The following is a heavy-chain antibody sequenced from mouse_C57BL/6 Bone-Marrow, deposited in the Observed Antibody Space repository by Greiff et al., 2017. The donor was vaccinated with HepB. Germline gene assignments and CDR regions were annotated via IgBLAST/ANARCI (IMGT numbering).Heavy chain of an antibody. CDR1: GFTFSNYW. V-gene: IGHV6-3*01. CDR2: IRLKSDNYAT. Sequence: EVKLEESGGGLVQPGGSMKLSCVASGFTFSNYWMNWVRQSPEKGLEWVAQIRLKSDNYATHYAESVKGRFTISRDDSKSSVYLQMNNLRAEDTGIYYCTTSYGSSLDYWGQGTTLTVSS. D-gene: IGHD1-1*01. CDR3: TTSYGSSLDY. J-gene: IGHJ2*01.